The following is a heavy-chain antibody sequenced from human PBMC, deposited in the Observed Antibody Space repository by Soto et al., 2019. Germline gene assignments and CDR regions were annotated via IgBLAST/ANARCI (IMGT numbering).Heavy chain of an antibody. Sequence: LSVTCAFAFYSLSIGCFWVCIRPPPGKGLEWIANMYHDGNTHYNPSLKSRVTMSVDTSKNQFSLKLNSVTAADTAVYYCARESYSGYHSYDYWGQGTMVTVSS. J-gene: IGHJ4*02. CDR1: FYSLSIGCF. CDR2: MYHDGNT. CDR3: ARESYSGYHSYDY. V-gene: IGHV4-38-2*02. D-gene: IGHD5-12*01.